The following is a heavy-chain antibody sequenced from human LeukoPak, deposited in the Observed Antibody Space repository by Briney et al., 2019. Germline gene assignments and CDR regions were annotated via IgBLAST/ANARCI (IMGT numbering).Heavy chain of an antibody. J-gene: IGHJ5*02. CDR3: ASVHFDFPYSSSWYTGNWFDP. CDR2: ISYDGSNK. CDR1: GFTFSSYA. D-gene: IGHD6-13*01. Sequence: RSLRLSCAASGFTFSSYAMHWVRQAPGKGLEWVAVISYDGSNKYYADSVKGRFTISRDNSKNTLYLQMNSLRAEDTAVYYCASVHFDFPYSSSWYTGNWFDPWGQGTLVTVSS. V-gene: IGHV3-30*04.